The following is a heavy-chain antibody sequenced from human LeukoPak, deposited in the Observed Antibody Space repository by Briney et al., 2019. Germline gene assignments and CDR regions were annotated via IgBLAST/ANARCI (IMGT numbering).Heavy chain of an antibody. D-gene: IGHD2-2*01. CDR2: IYYGGST. Sequence: SETLSLTCTVSGGSISSYYWSWIRQPPGQGLEGIGYIYYGGSTNYNPSLKSRVTISVDTSKNQFSLKLSSVTAADTAVYYCARDSASSTSAYFDYWGQGTLVTVSS. V-gene: IGHV4-59*01. J-gene: IGHJ4*02. CDR1: GGSISSYY. CDR3: ARDSASSTSAYFDY.